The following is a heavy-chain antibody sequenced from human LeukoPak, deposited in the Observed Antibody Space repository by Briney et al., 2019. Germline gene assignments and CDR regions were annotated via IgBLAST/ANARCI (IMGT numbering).Heavy chain of an antibody. Sequence: GESLKISCKASGYSFSTYWIAWVRQVSGEGLEWMGIIYPGDSDTRYSPSFQGQVTMSVDKSISTAYQQWSSLKASDTATYYCARLGYCSSASCYYGMDVWGQGTTVTVSS. J-gene: IGHJ6*02. D-gene: IGHD2-2*01. CDR1: GYSFSTYW. V-gene: IGHV5-51*01. CDR2: IYPGDSDT. CDR3: ARLGYCSSASCYYGMDV.